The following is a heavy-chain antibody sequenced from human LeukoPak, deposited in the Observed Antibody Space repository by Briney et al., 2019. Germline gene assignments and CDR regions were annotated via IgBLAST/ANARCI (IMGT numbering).Heavy chain of an antibody. D-gene: IGHD4-17*01. Sequence: GGSLRLSCAASGFTFSSYSMNWVRQAPGKGLEWVSYISSSSSTIYYADSVKGRFTTSRDNSKNTLYLQMNSLRAEDTAVYYCARDYGDYYYYYYMDVWGKGTTVTVSS. CDR3: ARDYGDYYYYYYMDV. CDR2: ISSSSSTI. J-gene: IGHJ6*03. V-gene: IGHV3-48*01. CDR1: GFTFSSYS.